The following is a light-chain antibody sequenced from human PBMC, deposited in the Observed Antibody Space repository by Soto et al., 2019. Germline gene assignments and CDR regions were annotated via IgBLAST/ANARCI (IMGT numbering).Light chain of an antibody. CDR1: QSVTNSF. J-gene: IGKJ1*01. CDR3: QQYVSSPWA. Sequence: EIVLAQSPGTLSLSPGERATLSCRASQSVTNSFLAWYQQKPGQAPRLLIYGASRRATGIPDRFTGSGSGTDFTLTISRLEPEDFAVYYCQQYVSSPWAFGQGIKVEL. CDR2: GAS. V-gene: IGKV3-20*01.